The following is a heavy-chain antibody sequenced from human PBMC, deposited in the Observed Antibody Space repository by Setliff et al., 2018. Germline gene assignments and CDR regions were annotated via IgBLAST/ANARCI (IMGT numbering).Heavy chain of an antibody. CDR3: AKSPHDFWSGRVFFDY. Sequence: GGSLRLSCAASGFSFSSYAMSWVRQAPGKGLEWVSTIIGSGISTYYADSVQGRVTISRDNHKNTLHLQMNSLRVEDTAIYYCAKSPHDFWSGRVFFDYWDQGMLVTVSS. CDR1: GFSFSSYA. CDR2: IIGSGIST. V-gene: IGHV3-23*01. J-gene: IGHJ4*01. D-gene: IGHD3-3*01.